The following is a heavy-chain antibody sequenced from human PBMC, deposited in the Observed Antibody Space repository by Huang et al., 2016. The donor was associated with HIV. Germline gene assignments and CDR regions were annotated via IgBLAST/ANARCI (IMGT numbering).Heavy chain of an antibody. D-gene: IGHD3-10*01. CDR1: GGSVSSGSYY. V-gene: IGHV4-61*01. CDR3: AREGGYYYASGTGVSH. Sequence: QVQLQESGPGLVKPSETLSLTCTVSGGSVSSGSYYWNWIRQPPGKGLEWIGYIYYSGSNNYNPFLKSRVTISVDTSKNQFSLKLSSVTAADTAVYYCAREGGYYYASGTGVSHWGQGTLVTVSS. J-gene: IGHJ4*02. CDR2: IYYSGSN.